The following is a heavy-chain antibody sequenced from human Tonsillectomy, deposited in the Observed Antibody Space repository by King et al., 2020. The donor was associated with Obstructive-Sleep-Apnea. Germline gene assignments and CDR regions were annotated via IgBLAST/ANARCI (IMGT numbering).Heavy chain of an antibody. Sequence: QLQESGPGLVKPSETLSLTCTVSGGSISSSSYYWGWIRQPPGKGLEWIGGIYYSGSTYYNPSLKSRVTISVDTSKNQFSLKLSSVTAADTAVYYCAGVFREGISGGWFDPWGQGTLVTVSS. V-gene: IGHV4-39*07. CDR1: GGSISSSSYY. CDR2: IYYSGST. CDR3: AGVFREGISGGWFDP. D-gene: IGHD7-27*01. J-gene: IGHJ5*02.